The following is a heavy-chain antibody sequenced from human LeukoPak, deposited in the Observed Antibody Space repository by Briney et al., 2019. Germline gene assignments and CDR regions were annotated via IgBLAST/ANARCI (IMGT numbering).Heavy chain of an antibody. CDR3: ARDIWNQRFIYY. D-gene: IGHD1-14*01. V-gene: IGHV1-2*02. CDR2: INPNSGGT. J-gene: IGHJ4*02. CDR1: GYTFTSYG. Sequence: AASVKVSCKASGYTFTSYGISWVRQAPGQGLEWMGWINPNSGGTTYAQKFQGRVTMTRDTSFSTAYMELSRLGSDDTAVYFCARDIWNQRFIYYWGQGTLVTVSS.